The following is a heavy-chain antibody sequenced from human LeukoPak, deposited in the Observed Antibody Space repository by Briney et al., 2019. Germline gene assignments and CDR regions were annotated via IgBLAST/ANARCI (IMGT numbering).Heavy chain of an antibody. CDR2: IRYDGSNK. V-gene: IGHV3-30*02. CDR1: GFTFSSYG. D-gene: IGHD6-19*01. CDR3: AKEASIAVAGGFDY. Sequence: GGSLRLSCAASGFTFSSYGMHWVRHAPGKGLELVAFIRYDGSNKYYADSVKGRFTISRDNSKNTLYLQMNSLRAEDTAVYYCAKEASIAVAGGFDYWGQGTLVTVSS. J-gene: IGHJ4*02.